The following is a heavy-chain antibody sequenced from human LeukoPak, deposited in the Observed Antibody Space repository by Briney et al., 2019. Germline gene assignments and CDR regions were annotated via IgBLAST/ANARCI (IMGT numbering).Heavy chain of an antibody. CDR2: ISSGGTP. J-gene: IGHJ4*02. CDR3: ARGGAGYAFDY. Sequence: PGGSLRLSCAASGFTVSTNYMSWVRQAPGKGLEWVSVISSGGTPYYAGSVKGRFTISRDSSENTLYLQMHSLRAEDTAVYYCARGGAGYAFDYWGQGTLVTVSS. D-gene: IGHD5-12*01. V-gene: IGHV3-66*02. CDR1: GFTVSTNY.